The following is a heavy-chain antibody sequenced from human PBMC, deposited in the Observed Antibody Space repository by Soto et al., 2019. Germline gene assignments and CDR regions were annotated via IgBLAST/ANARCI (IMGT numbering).Heavy chain of an antibody. Sequence: GGSLRLSCAASGFTFSSYAMHWVRQAPGKGLEWVAVISYDGSNKYYADSVKGRFTISRDNSKNTLYLQMNSLRAEDTAVYYCARGQIAAWDIDYWGQGTLVTVSS. V-gene: IGHV3-30-3*01. CDR2: ISYDGSNK. J-gene: IGHJ4*02. CDR1: GFTFSSYA. CDR3: ARGQIAAWDIDY. D-gene: IGHD6-13*01.